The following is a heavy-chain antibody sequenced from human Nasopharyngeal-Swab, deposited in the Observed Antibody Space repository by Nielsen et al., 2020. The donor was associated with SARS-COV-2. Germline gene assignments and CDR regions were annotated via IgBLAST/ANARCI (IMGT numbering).Heavy chain of an antibody. J-gene: IGHJ4*02. Sequence: WIRQPPGKGLDWIGYIYSTGSTDYNPSLKSRVTISIDTSKNQFSLKLTSVTAADTAVFYCARGWVGNSGGFDCWGQGTLVTVSS. V-gene: IGHV4-59*01. D-gene: IGHD4-23*01. CDR2: IYSTGST. CDR3: ARGWVGNSGGFDC.